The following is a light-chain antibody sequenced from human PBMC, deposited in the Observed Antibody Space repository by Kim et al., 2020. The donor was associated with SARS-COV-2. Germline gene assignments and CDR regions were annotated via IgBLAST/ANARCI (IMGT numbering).Light chain of an antibody. Sequence: DIQMTQSPSSLSASVGDRVTITCRASQSISSYFNWYQQKPGKAPKLLIYDASSLQSGVPSRFSGSGSGTDFTLTISSLQPEDFATYYCQQSYSTLPYTFGQGTKLEI. J-gene: IGKJ2*01. V-gene: IGKV1-39*01. CDR3: QQSYSTLPYT. CDR1: QSISSY. CDR2: DAS.